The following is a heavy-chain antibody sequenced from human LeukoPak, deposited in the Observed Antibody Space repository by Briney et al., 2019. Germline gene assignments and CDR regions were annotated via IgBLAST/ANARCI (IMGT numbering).Heavy chain of an antibody. CDR1: GYTFTSYG. Sequence: ASVKVSCKSSGYTFTSYGISWVRPAAGQGLAWMGWISAYNGNTNYAQKLQGRFTMTTDNSTSTAYLELRSLRSDDTAVYYCARDVIASAGNHFDYWGQGTLVTVSS. V-gene: IGHV1-18*01. D-gene: IGHD6-13*01. J-gene: IGHJ4*02. CDR3: ARDVIASAGNHFDY. CDR2: ISAYNGNT.